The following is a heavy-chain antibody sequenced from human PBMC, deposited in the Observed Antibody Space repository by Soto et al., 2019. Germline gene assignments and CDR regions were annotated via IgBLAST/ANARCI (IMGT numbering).Heavy chain of an antibody. V-gene: IGHV3-30*18. Sequence: GSLRLSCAASGXTFNSYYMDWVRQAPGRGLEWVAVISYDESNKYYADSVKGRFNISRYNSKNTLFLQMNSLRTEETAVYYFAKVRQAFWSGPQGFAPWGQGTLVTVS. D-gene: IGHD3-3*01. J-gene: IGHJ5*02. CDR1: GXTFNSYY. CDR2: ISYDESNK. CDR3: AKVRQAFWSGPQGFAP.